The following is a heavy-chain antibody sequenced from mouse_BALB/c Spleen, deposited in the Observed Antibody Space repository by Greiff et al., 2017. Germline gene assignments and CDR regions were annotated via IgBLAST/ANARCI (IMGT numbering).Heavy chain of an antibody. D-gene: IGHD1-1*01. CDR2: INPSNGRT. Sequence: QVQLKQSGAELVKPGASVKLSCKASGYTFTSYWMHWVKQRPGQGLEWIGEINPSNGRTNYNEKFKSKATLTVDKSSSTAYMQRSSLTSEDSAVYYCARSWGYVSSYYGYFDVWGAGTTVTVSA. CDR1: GYTFTSYW. V-gene: IGHV1S81*02. J-gene: IGHJ1*01. CDR3: ARSWGYVSSYYGYFDV.